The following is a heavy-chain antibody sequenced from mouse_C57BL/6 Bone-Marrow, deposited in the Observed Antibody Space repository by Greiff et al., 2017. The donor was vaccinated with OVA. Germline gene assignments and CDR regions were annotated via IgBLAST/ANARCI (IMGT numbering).Heavy chain of an antibody. J-gene: IGHJ4*01. CDR3: ASHSNYDAMDY. CDR1: GFTFSSYA. Sequence: EVQLVESGGGLVKPGGSLKLSCAASGFTFSSYAMSWVRQTPEKRLEWVATISDGGSYTYYQDNVKGRFTISRDNAKNNLYLQMSHLKSEDTAMYYCASHSNYDAMDYWGQGTSVTVSS. D-gene: IGHD2-5*01. V-gene: IGHV5-4*01. CDR2: ISDGGSYT.